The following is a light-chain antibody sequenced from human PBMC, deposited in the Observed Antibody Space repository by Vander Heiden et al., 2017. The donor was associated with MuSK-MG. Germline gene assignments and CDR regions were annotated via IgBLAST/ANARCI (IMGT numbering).Light chain of an antibody. CDR1: QDISNY. J-gene: IGKJ3*01. Sequence: DIQMTQSTSSLSASVGDRVTITCQASQDISNYLNWYQQKPGKAPKLLIYDASNLETGVPSRFSGSGSGTDFTFTISSLQPEDIATYYCQQDDNLPFTFGHGTKVDIK. CDR2: DAS. V-gene: IGKV1-33*01. CDR3: QQDDNLPFT.